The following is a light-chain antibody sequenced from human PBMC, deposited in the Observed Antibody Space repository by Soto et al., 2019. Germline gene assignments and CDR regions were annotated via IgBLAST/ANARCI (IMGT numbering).Light chain of an antibody. V-gene: IGKV3-15*01. CDR3: QYYNNYSAT. CDR2: AAS. J-gene: IGKJ4*02. Sequence: VMPQAPSTLSGSPGAKVSLSCTASQAISNCLAWYQQKPGQAPRLLIYAASTRATGVSARFSGSGSGTEFTLTISSLQSDDFAIYYCQYYNNYSATFGGGTKVDIK. CDR1: QAISNC.